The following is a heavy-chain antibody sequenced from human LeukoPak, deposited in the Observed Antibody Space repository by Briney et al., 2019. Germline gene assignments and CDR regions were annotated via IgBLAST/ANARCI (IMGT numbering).Heavy chain of an antibody. D-gene: IGHD3-22*01. J-gene: IGHJ3*02. CDR3: VMPDSSGYYSGVYAFDI. Sequence: GGSLRLSCAASGFTFSSYAMSWVRQAPGKGMEWVSGISGSGGSTYYADSVKGRFTISRDNSKNTLYLQMNSLRAEDTAVYYCVMPDSSGYYSGVYAFDIWGQGTMVTVSS. CDR2: ISGSGGST. V-gene: IGHV3-23*01. CDR1: GFTFSSYA.